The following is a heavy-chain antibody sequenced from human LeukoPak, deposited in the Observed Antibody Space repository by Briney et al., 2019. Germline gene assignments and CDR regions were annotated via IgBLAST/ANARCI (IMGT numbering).Heavy chain of an antibody. CDR3: AKSRGESRGASNY. Sequence: GGSLRLSCAASGFTFSSYALGWVRQAPGKGLEWVSAISGSGGSTYYADSVKGRFTISRDSSKNTLYLQMNSLRAEDTAVYYCAKSRGESRGASNYWGQGTLVTVSS. CDR2: ISGSGGST. CDR1: GFTFSSYA. D-gene: IGHD1-26*01. J-gene: IGHJ4*02. V-gene: IGHV3-23*01.